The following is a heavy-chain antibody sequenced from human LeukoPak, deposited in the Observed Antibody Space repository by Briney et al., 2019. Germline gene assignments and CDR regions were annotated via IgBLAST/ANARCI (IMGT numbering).Heavy chain of an antibody. Sequence: NASETLSLTCTVSGGSISSYYWSWIRQPPGKGLEWIGRIYASGSTNYNPSLKSRVTMSLDTSKNQFSLNLSSVTAADTAVYYCARKALPGNWFDPWGQGTLVTVSS. V-gene: IGHV4-4*07. CDR1: GGSISSYY. J-gene: IGHJ5*02. CDR3: ARKALPGNWFDP. CDR2: IYASGST.